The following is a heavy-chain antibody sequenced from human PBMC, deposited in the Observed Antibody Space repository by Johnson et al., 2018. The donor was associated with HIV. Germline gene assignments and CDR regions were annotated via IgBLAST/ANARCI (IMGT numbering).Heavy chain of an antibody. CDR1: GFTFSSYG. J-gene: IGHJ3*02. CDR2: ISYDGSNK. D-gene: IGHD2-8*01. CDR3: AKGLVYADPDDAFDI. Sequence: VQLVESGGGVVQPGRSLRLSCAASGFTFSSYGMHWVRQAPGKGLEWVAVISYDGSNKYYADSVKVRFTISRANSKNTLYLQMNSLRAEDTDVYYCAKGLVYADPDDAFDIWGQGTMVTVSS. V-gene: IGHV3-30*18.